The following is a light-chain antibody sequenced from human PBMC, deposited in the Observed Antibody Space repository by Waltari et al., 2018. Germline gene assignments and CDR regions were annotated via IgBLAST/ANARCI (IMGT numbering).Light chain of an antibody. J-gene: IGLJ3*02. CDR3: CSYAGSYTWV. Sequence: QSALTHPRSVFGPPGPSVTTSCTGTSSYVGGYNYVSWYQQHPGKAPKLMIYDVSKRPSGVPDRFSGSKSGNTASLTISGLQAEDEADYYCCSYAGSYTWVFGGGTKLTVL. V-gene: IGLV2-11*01. CDR2: DVS. CDR1: SSYVGGYNY.